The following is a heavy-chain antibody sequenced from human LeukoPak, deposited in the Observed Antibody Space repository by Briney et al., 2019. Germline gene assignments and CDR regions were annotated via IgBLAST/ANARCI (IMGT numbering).Heavy chain of an antibody. V-gene: IGHV4-34*01. Sequence: SETLSLTCAVYGGSFSGYYWSWIRQPPGKGLEWVWEINHSGSTNYNPSLKSRVTISVDTSKNQFSLKLSSVTAADTAVYYCARRCPYCSSTSCYGFDYWGQGTLVTVSS. CDR2: INHSGST. CDR1: GGSFSGYY. J-gene: IGHJ4*02. D-gene: IGHD2-2*01. CDR3: ARRCPYCSSTSCYGFDY.